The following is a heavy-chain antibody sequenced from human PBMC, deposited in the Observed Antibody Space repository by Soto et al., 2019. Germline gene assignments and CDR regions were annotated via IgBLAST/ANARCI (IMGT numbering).Heavy chain of an antibody. CDR2: VSGNNGAS. J-gene: IGHJ5*01. CDR1: GYTSADFG. CDR3: VRDQKYFRVNGNWFDS. V-gene: IGHV1-18*04. D-gene: IGHD2-2*01. Sequence: ASVKVSCKASGYTSADFGISWVRQAPGQGLEWMGWVSGNNGASNPAPKVQGRITMTLDSSTGVSYMALRSLRSDDTAIYYCVRDQKYFRVNGNWFDSWGQGTLVTVSS.